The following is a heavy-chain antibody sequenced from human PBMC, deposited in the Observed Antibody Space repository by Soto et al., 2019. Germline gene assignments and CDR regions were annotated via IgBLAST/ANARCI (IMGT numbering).Heavy chain of an antibody. D-gene: IGHD3-10*01. CDR1: GGIFSSFT. J-gene: IGHJ6*02. Sequence: SVKVSCKASGGIFSSFTISWVRQAPGQGLEWLGGIIPIFDTPTYAQNFQGRVTITADQSTNTVYMELSSLRSEDTAVYYCATHGATTMARGAMKHYYYVMDVWGQGTTVTVSS. CDR2: IIPIFDTP. CDR3: ATHGATTMARGAMKHYYYVMDV. V-gene: IGHV1-69*13.